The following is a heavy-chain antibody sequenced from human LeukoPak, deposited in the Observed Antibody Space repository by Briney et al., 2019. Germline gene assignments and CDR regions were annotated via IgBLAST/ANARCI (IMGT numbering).Heavy chain of an antibody. J-gene: IGHJ4*02. V-gene: IGHV4-39*01. CDR2: IYYSGST. D-gene: IGHD5-12*01. CDR3: ASIVAGTPFVEY. CDR1: GGSISSSNYP. Sequence: SETLSLTCTVSGGSISSSNYPWGWIRQPPGKGLEWIGSIYYSGSTYYNSSLKSRVTMSVDTSKNQFSLNLSSVTAADTALYYCASIVAGTPFVEYWGQGTLVTVSS.